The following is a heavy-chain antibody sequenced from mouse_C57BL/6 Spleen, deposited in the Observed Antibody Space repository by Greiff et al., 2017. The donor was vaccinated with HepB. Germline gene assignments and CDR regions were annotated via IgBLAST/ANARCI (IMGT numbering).Heavy chain of an antibody. Sequence: QVQLKQPGTELVKPGASVKLSCKASGYTFTSYWMHWVKQRPGQGLEWIGNINPSNGGTNYNEKFKSKATLTVDKSSSTAYMQLSSLTSEDSAVYYCASSYYYGSHWYFDVWGTGTTVTVSS. J-gene: IGHJ1*03. CDR1: GYTFTSYW. D-gene: IGHD1-1*01. V-gene: IGHV1-53*01. CDR2: INPSNGGT. CDR3: ASSYYYGSHWYFDV.